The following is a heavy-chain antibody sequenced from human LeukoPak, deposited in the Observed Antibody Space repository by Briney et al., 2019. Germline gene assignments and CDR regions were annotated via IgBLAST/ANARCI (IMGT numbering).Heavy chain of an antibody. CDR3: ARGPQSAVDIVATSLYFDC. Sequence: SETLSLTCAVYGGSFSGYYWSWIRQPPGKGLEWIGEINHSGSTNYNPSLKSRVTISVDTSKNQFSLKLSSVTAADTAVYYCARGPQSAVDIVATSLYFDCWGQGTLVTVSS. CDR1: GGSFSGYY. CDR2: INHSGST. V-gene: IGHV4-34*01. D-gene: IGHD5-12*01. J-gene: IGHJ4*02.